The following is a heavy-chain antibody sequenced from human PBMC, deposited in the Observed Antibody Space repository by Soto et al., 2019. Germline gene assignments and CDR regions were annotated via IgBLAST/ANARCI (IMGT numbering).Heavy chain of an antibody. D-gene: IGHD5-12*01. V-gene: IGHV3-33*01. CDR1: GFTFSSYG. CDR2: IWYDGSNK. Sequence: GGSLRLSCAASGFTFSSYGMHWVRQAPGKGLEWVAVIWYDGSNKYYADSVKGRFTISRDNSKNTLYLQMNSLRAEDTAVYYCAREVKGGATLDYWGQGTLVTVSS. J-gene: IGHJ4*02. CDR3: AREVKGGATLDY.